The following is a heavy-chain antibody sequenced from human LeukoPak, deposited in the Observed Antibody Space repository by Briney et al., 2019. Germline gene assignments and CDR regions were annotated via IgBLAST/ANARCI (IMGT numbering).Heavy chain of an antibody. CDR2: ISSSGSTI. D-gene: IGHD3-22*01. J-gene: IGHJ4*02. CDR3: AGEDPYFRYYDSSGHEGGFDY. V-gene: IGHV3-11*04. Sequence: GGSLRLSCAASGFTFSDYYMSWIRQAPGKGLEWVSYISSSGSTIYYADSVEGRFTISRDNAKNSLYLQMNSLRAEDTAVYYCAGEDPYFRYYDSSGHEGGFDYWGQGTLVTVSS. CDR1: GFTFSDYY.